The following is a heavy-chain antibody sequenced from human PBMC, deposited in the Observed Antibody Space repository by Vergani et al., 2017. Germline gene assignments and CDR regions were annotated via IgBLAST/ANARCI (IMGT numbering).Heavy chain of an antibody. J-gene: IGHJ5*02. D-gene: IGHD4-17*01. CDR3: ARDRYYGDYRWFDP. V-gene: IGHV4-4*02. CDR1: GGSISSSNW. CDR2: IYHSGST. Sequence: QVQLQESGPGLVKPSGTLSLTCAVSGGSISSSNWWSWVRQPPGKGLGWIGEIYHSGSTNYNPSLKSRVTISVDKYKDQSYLKLSSVTAAETAVYYCARDRYYGDYRWFDPWGQGTLVTVSS.